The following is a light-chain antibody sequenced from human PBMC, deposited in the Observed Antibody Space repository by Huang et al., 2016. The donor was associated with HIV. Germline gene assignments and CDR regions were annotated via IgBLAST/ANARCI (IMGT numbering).Light chain of an antibody. Sequence: EIVLTQSPGTLSLSPGERATLSCRASQSVSGSYLAWYQQKPGQAPRLLIYGASSRATGIPDRFSGSVSGTDFTLTISRLEPEDFAVYYCQQYGSSPPWTFGQGTKVEIK. CDR3: QQYGSSPPWT. J-gene: IGKJ1*01. V-gene: IGKV3-20*01. CDR2: GAS. CDR1: QSVSGSY.